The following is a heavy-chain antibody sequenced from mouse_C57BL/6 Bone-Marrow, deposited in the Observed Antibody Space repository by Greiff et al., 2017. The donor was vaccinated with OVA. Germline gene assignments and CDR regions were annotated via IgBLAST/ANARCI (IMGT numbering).Heavy chain of an antibody. J-gene: IGHJ4*01. CDR1: GFSFNTYA. Sequence: EVQLVESGGGLVQPKGSLKLSCAASGFSFNTYAMNWVRQAPGKGLEWVARIRSKSNNYATYYADSVKDRFTISRDDSESMLYLQMNNLKTEDTAMYYCVRQNSNYVDYAMDYWGQGTSVTVSS. V-gene: IGHV10-1*01. D-gene: IGHD2-5*01. CDR3: VRQNSNYVDYAMDY. CDR2: IRSKSNNYAT.